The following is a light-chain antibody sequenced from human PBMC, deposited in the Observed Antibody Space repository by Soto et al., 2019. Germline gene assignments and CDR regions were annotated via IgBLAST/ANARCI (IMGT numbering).Light chain of an antibody. CDR3: QSADSSGTFYVV. CDR1: ALPKQY. Sequence: SYELTQPPSVSVSPGQTARITCSGDALPKQYAYWYQQKPGQAPVLVIYKDSERPAGNPGRFSGSSSGTTVTLTISGVQAEDEADYYCQSADSSGTFYVVFGGGTKLTVL. J-gene: IGLJ2*01. CDR2: KDS. V-gene: IGLV3-25*03.